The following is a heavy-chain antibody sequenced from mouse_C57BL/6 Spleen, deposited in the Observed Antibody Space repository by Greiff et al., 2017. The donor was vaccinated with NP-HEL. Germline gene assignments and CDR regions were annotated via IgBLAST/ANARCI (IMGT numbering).Heavy chain of an antibody. CDR2: INPSSGYT. J-gene: IGHJ3*01. D-gene: IGHD1-1*01. CDR1: GYTFTSYW. V-gene: IGHV1-7*01. CDR3: ANYYGSSLAWFAY. Sequence: VQVVESGAELAKPGASVKLSCKASGYTFTSYWMHWVKQRPGQGLEWIGYINPSSGYTKYNQKFKDKATLTADKSSSTAYMQLSSLTYEDSAVYYCANYYGSSLAWFAYWGQGTLVTVSA.